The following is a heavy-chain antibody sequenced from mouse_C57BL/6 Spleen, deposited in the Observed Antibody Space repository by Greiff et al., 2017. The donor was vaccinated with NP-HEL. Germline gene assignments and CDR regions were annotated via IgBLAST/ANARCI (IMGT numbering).Heavy chain of an antibody. CDR2: IDPSDSYT. Sequence: QVQLQQSGAELVKPGASVKLSCKASGYTFTSYWMQWVKQRPGQGLEWIGEIDPSDSYTNYHQKFKGKATLTVDTSSSTAYMQLSSLTSEDSAVYYCARRGYGKGFDYWGQGTTLTVSS. CDR1: GYTFTSYW. D-gene: IGHD1-1*01. V-gene: IGHV1-50*01. CDR3: ARRGYGKGFDY. J-gene: IGHJ2*01.